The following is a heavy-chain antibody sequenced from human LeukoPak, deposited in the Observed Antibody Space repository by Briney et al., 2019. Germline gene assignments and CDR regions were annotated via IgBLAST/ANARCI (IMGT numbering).Heavy chain of an antibody. CDR1: GYTITGYY. CDR2: INPNNGGT. Sequence: GAAVKLCCKAFGYTITGYYIHWVRQPPGQGLEWMGWINPNNGGTNSAQKFQGRVTMTRDTSIGTAYMELNRLTYDDTAVYYCGRDRHWNQGNFDYWGHGNLVSVSS. CDR3: GRDRHWNQGNFDY. V-gene: IGHV1-2*02. J-gene: IGHJ4*01. D-gene: IGHD1-1*01.